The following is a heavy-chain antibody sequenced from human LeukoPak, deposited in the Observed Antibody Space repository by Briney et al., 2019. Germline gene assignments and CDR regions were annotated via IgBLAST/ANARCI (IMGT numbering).Heavy chain of an antibody. D-gene: IGHD3-22*01. CDR2: INHSGST. Sequence: PSETLSLTCAVYGGSFSGYYWSWIRQPPGKGLEWIGEINHSGSTDYNPSLKSRVTISVDTSKNQFSLKLSPVTAADTAVYYCARAVDYYDSSGFDYWGQGTLVTVSS. J-gene: IGHJ4*02. CDR1: GGSFSGYY. CDR3: ARAVDYYDSSGFDY. V-gene: IGHV4-34*01.